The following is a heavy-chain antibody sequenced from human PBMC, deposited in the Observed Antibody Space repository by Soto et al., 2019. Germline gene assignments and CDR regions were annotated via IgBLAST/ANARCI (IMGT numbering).Heavy chain of an antibody. D-gene: IGHD2-2*01. V-gene: IGHV5-10-1*01. CDR1: GYSFTSYW. J-gene: IGHJ6*02. Sequence: PGESLKISCKGSGYSFTSYWISWVRQMPGKGLEWMGRIDPSDSYTNYSPSFQGHVTISADKSISTAYLQWSSLKASDTAMYYCATRGPPAYCSSTSCYFFGMDVWGQGTTVTVSS. CDR2: IDPSDSYT. CDR3: ATRGPPAYCSSTSCYFFGMDV.